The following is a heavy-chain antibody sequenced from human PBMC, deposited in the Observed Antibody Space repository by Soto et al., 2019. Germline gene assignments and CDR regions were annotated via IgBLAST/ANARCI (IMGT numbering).Heavy chain of an antibody. J-gene: IGHJ4*02. CDR2: IYYSGST. CDR3: ARAQPGGSSLSCYNLGGDF. V-gene: IGHV4-31*03. D-gene: IGHD2-2*02. CDR1: GGSISSGGYY. Sequence: SETLSLTCTVSGGSISSGGYYWSWIRQHPGKGLEWIGYIYYSGSTYYNPSLKSRVTISVDTSKNQFSLKLSSVTAADTAVYYCARAQPGGSSLSCYNLGGDFWGQGTLVTVYS.